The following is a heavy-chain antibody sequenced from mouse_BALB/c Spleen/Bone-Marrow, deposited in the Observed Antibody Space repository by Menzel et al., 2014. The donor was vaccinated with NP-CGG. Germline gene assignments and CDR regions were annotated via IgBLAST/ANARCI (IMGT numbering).Heavy chain of an antibody. CDR3: ARILLRSYAMDY. D-gene: IGHD1-1*01. Sequence: VQLKQSGPSLVKPSQTLSLTCSVTGDSITSGYWNWIRKFPGNKLEYMGYISYSGSTYYNPSLKSRIPITRDTSKNQYYLQLNSVTTEDTATYYCARILLRSYAMDYWGQGTSVTVSS. CDR1: GDSITSGY. J-gene: IGHJ4*01. CDR2: ISYSGST. V-gene: IGHV3-8*02.